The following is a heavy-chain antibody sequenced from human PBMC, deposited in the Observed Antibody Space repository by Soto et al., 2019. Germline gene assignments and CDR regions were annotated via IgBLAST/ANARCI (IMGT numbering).Heavy chain of an antibody. Sequence: GGSLRLSCAASGFTFSSYSMNWVRQAPGKGLEWVSYISSSSSTIYYADSVKGRFTISRDNAKNSLYLQMNSLRDEDTAVYYCARDRALIVLMVYAPSNWFDPWGQGTLVTVSS. V-gene: IGHV3-48*02. CDR3: ARDRALIVLMVYAPSNWFDP. CDR2: ISSSSSTI. CDR1: GFTFSSYS. J-gene: IGHJ5*02. D-gene: IGHD2-8*01.